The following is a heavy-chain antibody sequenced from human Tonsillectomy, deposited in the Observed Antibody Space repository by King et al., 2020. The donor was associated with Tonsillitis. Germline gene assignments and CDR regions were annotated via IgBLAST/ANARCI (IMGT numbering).Heavy chain of an antibody. V-gene: IGHV3-33*05. Sequence: VQLVESGGGVVQPGRSLRLSCAASGFTFSRYAIHWVRQAPGKGLEWVAVISYDGSNKYYADSVKGRFTISRDNSKNTLYLQMNSLRAEDTAVYYCARAVEFYYTPGRANPFGYWGQGTLVTVSS. J-gene: IGHJ4*02. CDR3: ARAVEFYYTPGRANPFGY. CDR1: GFTFSRYA. D-gene: IGHD3-10*01. CDR2: ISYDGSNK.